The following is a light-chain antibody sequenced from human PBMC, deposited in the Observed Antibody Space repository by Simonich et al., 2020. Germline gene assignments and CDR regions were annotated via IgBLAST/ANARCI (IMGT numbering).Light chain of an antibody. CDR3: QQYNNWPQWT. CDR2: DAS. Sequence: EIVLTQSPATLSLSPGERATLSCRASQSVSSYLAWYQQKPGQAPRLLIYDASNRATGIPARFSGSGSGTEFTLTISSMQSEDFAVYYCQQYNNWPQWTFGQGTKVEIK. CDR1: QSVSSY. J-gene: IGKJ1*01. V-gene: IGKV3-11*01.